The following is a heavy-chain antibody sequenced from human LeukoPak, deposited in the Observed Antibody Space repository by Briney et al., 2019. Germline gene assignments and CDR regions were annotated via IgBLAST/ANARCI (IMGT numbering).Heavy chain of an antibody. V-gene: IGHV1-8*01. D-gene: IGHD3-10*01. CDR2: MTPNSGNT. CDR1: GYTFTSYD. J-gene: IGHJ4*02. Sequence: GASVKVSCKASGYTFTSYDINWVRQATGQGLEWMGWMTPNSGNTGYAQKFQGRVTMTRNTSISTAYMELSSLRSEDTAVYYCARAGYYYGSGSYYNVWGQGTLVTVSS. CDR3: ARAGYYYGSGSYYNV.